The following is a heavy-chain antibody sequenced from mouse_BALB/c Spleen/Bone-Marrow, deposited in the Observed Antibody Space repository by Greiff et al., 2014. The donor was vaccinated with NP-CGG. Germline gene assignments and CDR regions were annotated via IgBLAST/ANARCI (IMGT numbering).Heavy chain of an antibody. CDR3: ARRDYGKHFDV. J-gene: IGHJ1*01. Sequence: EVQLQQSGPSLVKPSQTLSLTCSVTGDSITSGYWNWIRKFPGSKLEYMGHISCSGSTYYNPSLKSRISITRDTSKNQFYLQLDSVTTEDTATYYCARRDYGKHFDVWGAGTTVTVSS. D-gene: IGHD2-1*01. V-gene: IGHV3-8*02. CDR1: GDSITSGY. CDR2: ISCSGST.